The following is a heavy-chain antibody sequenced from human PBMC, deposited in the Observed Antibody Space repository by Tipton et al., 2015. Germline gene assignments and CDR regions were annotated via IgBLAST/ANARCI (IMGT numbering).Heavy chain of an antibody. V-gene: IGHV4-59*01. CDR2: IHYGGNT. Sequence: TLSLTCSVSGGSIDSYYWSWIRQPPGMGLEWIASIHYGGNTHYNPSLMSRVTISVDTSKNQFSLTLNSVTAADTAFYFCARLDLRDGSNWIAGDLWGRGTLVTVSS. CDR1: GGSIDSYY. J-gene: IGHJ2*01. CDR3: ARLDLRDGSNWIAGDL. D-gene: IGHD5-24*01.